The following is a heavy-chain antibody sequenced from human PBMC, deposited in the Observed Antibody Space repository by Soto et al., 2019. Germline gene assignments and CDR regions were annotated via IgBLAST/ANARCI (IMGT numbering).Heavy chain of an antibody. J-gene: IGHJ6*02. D-gene: IGHD6-13*01. V-gene: IGHV3-30*18. CDR2: ISSDGSNK. CDR3: ANASTQYSSSWYWYYYYGMDV. CDR1: GFTFSSYG. Sequence: QVQLVESGGGVVQPGRSLRLSCAASGFTFSSYGMHWVRQAPGKGLEWVAVISSDGSNKYYADSVKGRFTISRDNSKNTLYLQMNSLRAEDTAVYYCANASTQYSSSWYWYYYYGMDVWGQGTTVTVSS.